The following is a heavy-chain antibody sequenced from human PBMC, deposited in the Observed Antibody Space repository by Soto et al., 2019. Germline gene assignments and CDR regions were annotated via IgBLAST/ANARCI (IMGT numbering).Heavy chain of an antibody. Sequence: GGSLRLSCAASGFTFSSYGMHWVRQAPGKGLEWVAVIWYDGSNKYYADSVKGRFTISRDNSKNTLYLQMNSLRAEDTAVYYCARDSGPFGELLYGSPDYWGQGTLVTVSS. CDR3: ARDSGPFGELLYGSPDY. CDR1: GFTFSSYG. V-gene: IGHV3-33*01. CDR2: IWYDGSNK. J-gene: IGHJ4*02. D-gene: IGHD3-10*01.